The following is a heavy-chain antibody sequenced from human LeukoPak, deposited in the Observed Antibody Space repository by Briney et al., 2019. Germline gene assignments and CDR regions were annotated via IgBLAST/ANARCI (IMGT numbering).Heavy chain of an antibody. J-gene: IGHJ3*02. Sequence: GGSLRLSCAASGFTFSSYAMSWVRQAPGKGLEWVSAISGSGGRTDYADSVKGRFTISRDNSKNTLYLQMNSLRAEDTAVYYCAKDLRITMVRGAFDIWGQGTMVTVSS. CDR3: AKDLRITMVRGAFDI. V-gene: IGHV3-23*01. CDR2: ISGSGGRT. D-gene: IGHD3-10*01. CDR1: GFTFSSYA.